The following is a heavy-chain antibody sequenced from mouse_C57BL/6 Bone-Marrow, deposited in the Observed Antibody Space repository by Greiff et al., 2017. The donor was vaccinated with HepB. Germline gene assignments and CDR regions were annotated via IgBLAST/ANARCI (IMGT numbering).Heavy chain of an antibody. V-gene: IGHV1-22*01. CDR2: INPNNGGN. D-gene: IGHD2-4*01. CDR1: GYTFTDYN. J-gene: IGHJ2*01. CDR3: ASPYYDYVYFDY. Sequence: EVKLMESGPELVKPGASVKMSCKASGYTFTDYNMHWVKQSHGKSLEWIGYINPNNGGNSYNQKFKGKATLTVNKSSSTAYMELRSLTSEDSAVYYCASPYYDYVYFDYWGQGTTLTVSS.